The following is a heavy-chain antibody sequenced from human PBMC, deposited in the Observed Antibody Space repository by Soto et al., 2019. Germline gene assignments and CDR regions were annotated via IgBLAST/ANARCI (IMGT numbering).Heavy chain of an antibody. CDR3: ARAGYCGPGCYYYFDY. CDR1: GFTFGSYW. Sequence: EAQLVESGGGLVQPGGSLRLSCAVSGFTFGSYWMNWVRLIPGKGLEWVAYIKPDGSATYYVDSVKGRFTISRDNAKNSLYLQMNSLRVEDTSVYYCARAGYCGPGCYYYFDYWGQGTLVTVSS. V-gene: IGHV3-7*01. D-gene: IGHD2-21*02. J-gene: IGHJ4*02. CDR2: IKPDGSAT.